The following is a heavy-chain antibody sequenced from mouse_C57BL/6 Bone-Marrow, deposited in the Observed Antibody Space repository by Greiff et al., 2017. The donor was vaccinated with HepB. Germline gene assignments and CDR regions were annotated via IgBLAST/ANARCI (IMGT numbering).Heavy chain of an antibody. D-gene: IGHD1-1*01. CDR3: ARQLRFAY. Sequence: EVQLVESGGDLVKPGGSLKLSCAASGFTFSSYGMSWVRQTPDKRLEWVATISSGGSYTYYPDSVKGRFTISRDNAKNTLYLQMSSLKSEDTAMYYCARQLRFAYWGQGTLVTVSA. J-gene: IGHJ3*01. CDR2: ISSGGSYT. CDR1: GFTFSSYG. V-gene: IGHV5-6*01.